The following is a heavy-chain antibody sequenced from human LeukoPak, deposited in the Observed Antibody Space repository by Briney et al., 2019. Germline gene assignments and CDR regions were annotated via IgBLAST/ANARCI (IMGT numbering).Heavy chain of an antibody. CDR2: ISGSGGST. D-gene: IGHD3-10*01. Sequence: PGGSLRLSCAASGFTFSSYAMSWVRQAPGKGLEWVSAISGSGGSTYYADSVKGRFTISRDNSKNMLYLQMNSLRAEDTAVYYCAKMVNYGSGSYPDYWGQGTLVTVSS. CDR1: GFTFSSYA. CDR3: AKMVNYGSGSYPDY. V-gene: IGHV3-23*01. J-gene: IGHJ4*02.